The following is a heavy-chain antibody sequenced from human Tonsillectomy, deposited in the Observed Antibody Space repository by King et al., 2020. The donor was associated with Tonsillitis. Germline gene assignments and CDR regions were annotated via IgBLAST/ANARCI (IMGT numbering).Heavy chain of an antibody. J-gene: IGHJ4*02. V-gene: IGHV1-18*01. Sequence: VQLVESGAEVMKPGASVKVSCKASGYIFTSSDISWVRQAPGQGLEWLGWISDYNGHINYAQKLQGRVTMTTDTSTSTAYMELRSLRSDDTAVYYCARGLVRGVILDYFDYWGQGTLVTVSS. CDR1: GYIFTSSD. CDR2: ISDYNGHI. CDR3: ARGLVRGVILDYFDY. D-gene: IGHD3-10*01.